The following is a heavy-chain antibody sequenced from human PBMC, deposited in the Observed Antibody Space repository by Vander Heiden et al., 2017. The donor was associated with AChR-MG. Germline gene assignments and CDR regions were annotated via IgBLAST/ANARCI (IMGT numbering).Heavy chain of an antibody. CDR1: GYTFTGYY. CDR2: INPNSGGT. D-gene: IGHD3-22*01. Sequence: QVQLVQSGAEVKKPGASVKVSCKASGYTFTGYYMHWVRQAPGQGLEWMGWINPNSGGTNYAQKFQGRVTMTRDTSISTAYMELSRLRSDDTAVYYCARDQPYYDSIGIFDYWGQGTLVTVSS. CDR3: ARDQPYYDSIGIFDY. J-gene: IGHJ4*02. V-gene: IGHV1-2*02.